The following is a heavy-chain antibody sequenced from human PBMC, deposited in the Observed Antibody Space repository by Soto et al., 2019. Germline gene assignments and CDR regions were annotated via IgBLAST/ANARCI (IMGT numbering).Heavy chain of an antibody. Sequence: EVQLVESGGGLVQPGGSLRLSCAASGFTFSDYWMHWVRQAPGKGLVWVSQIKGDGSNIKYADSVKGRFTISRGNAKNTLYLQMNSLRAEDTAVYYCARDNSGPIMFEYWGQGNLVTVSS. D-gene: IGHD6-19*01. V-gene: IGHV3-74*03. J-gene: IGHJ4*02. CDR3: ARDNSGPIMFEY. CDR2: IKGDGSNI. CDR1: GFTFSDYW.